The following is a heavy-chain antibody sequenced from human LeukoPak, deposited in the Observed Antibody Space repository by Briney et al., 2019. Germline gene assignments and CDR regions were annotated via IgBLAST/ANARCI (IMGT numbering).Heavy chain of an antibody. V-gene: IGHV1-69*13. J-gene: IGHJ6*03. CDR1: GNIFSSNI. CDR2: IVPVMARV. CDR3: ARDGGCSSANCWPEYFFYMDV. Sequence: SVKVSCKAIGNIFSSNIISWVRQAPGQGPEWMGDIVPVMARVNYAQKFQGRVTITADASTSTVYMEMNGLKSEDTAVYYCARDGGCSSANCWPEYFFYMDVWGTGTTVTVSS. D-gene: IGHD2-2*01.